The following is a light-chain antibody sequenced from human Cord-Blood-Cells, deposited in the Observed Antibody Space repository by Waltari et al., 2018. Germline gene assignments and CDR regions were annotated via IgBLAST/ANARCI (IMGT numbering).Light chain of an antibody. CDR1: QSVSSY. Sequence: EIVLTQSPATLSLSPGARATLSCRASQSVSSYLAWYQQKPGQAPRLLIYDASNRATGIPARFSGSGSGTDFTLTISSLQPEDFATYYCQQSYSTPFTFGPGTKVDIK. CDR3: QQSYSTPFT. J-gene: IGKJ3*01. CDR2: DAS. V-gene: IGKV3-11*01.